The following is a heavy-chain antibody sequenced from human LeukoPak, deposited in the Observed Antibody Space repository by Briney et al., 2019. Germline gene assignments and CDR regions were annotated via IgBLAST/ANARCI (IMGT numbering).Heavy chain of an antibody. CDR2: TYYRSKWYS. CDR1: GDSVSSNSTA. Sequence: SQTLSLTCAISGDSVSSNSTAWNWIRQSPSRGLEWLGRTYYRSKWYSDYTVSVKSRTTFNPDTSKNQFSLHLNSVTPEDTAVYYCARKRLSADSFDIWGQGTLVTVSS. CDR3: ARKRLSADSFDI. V-gene: IGHV6-1*01. J-gene: IGHJ3*02. D-gene: IGHD4/OR15-4a*01.